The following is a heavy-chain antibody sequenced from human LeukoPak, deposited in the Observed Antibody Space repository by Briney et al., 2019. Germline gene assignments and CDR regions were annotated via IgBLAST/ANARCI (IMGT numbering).Heavy chain of an antibody. CDR1: GGSISSYY. D-gene: IGHD4-23*01. J-gene: IGHJ1*01. V-gene: IGHV4-59*01. Sequence: SETLSLTCTVSGGSISSYYWSWIRQPLGKGLEWIGYIFYSGSTNYNPSLKSRVAISIDTSKNQFSLKLSSVTAADTAVYYCARGDSTVTPKYFQYWGQGTLVTVSS. CDR3: ARGDSTVTPKYFQY. CDR2: IFYSGST.